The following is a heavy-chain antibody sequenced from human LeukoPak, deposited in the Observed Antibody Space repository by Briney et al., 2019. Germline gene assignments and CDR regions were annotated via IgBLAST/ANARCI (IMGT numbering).Heavy chain of an antibody. CDR1: GFTFSSYA. Sequence: GGSLRLSCAASGFTFSSYAMSWVRQAPGKGLEWVAAISAGGDSTYYADSVKGRFTISRDNAKNTLYLQMNSLRAEDTAVYCCAREAGTGDYWGQGTLVTVSS. CDR3: AREAGTGDY. V-gene: IGHV3-23*01. J-gene: IGHJ4*02. CDR2: ISAGGDST. D-gene: IGHD6-19*01.